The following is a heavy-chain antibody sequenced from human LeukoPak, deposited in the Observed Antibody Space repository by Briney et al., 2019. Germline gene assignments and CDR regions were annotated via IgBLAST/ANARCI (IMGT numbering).Heavy chain of an antibody. Sequence: GGSLRLSCAASGFTFDDYAMHWVRQAPGKGLEWVSLTSGDGGSTYYADSVKGRFTISRDNSKNSLYLQMNSLRTEDTALYYCAKDIEYSSSSDGDYWGQGTLVTVSS. CDR2: TSGDGGST. D-gene: IGHD6-6*01. J-gene: IGHJ4*02. V-gene: IGHV3-43*02. CDR3: AKDIEYSSSSDGDY. CDR1: GFTFDDYA.